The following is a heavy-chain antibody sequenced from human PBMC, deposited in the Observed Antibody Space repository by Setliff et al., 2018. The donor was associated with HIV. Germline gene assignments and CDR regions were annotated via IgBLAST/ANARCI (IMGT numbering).Heavy chain of an antibody. J-gene: IGHJ4*02. D-gene: IGHD6-19*01. CDR1: GASFVGDNH. CDR2: FMYTDIHYVNYLN. CDR3: ARARSDWYNVRPYYFDL. Sequence: SETLSLTCAVSGASFVGDNHWSWIRQTPERGLEWIAYFMYTDIHYVNYLNYRNPSLASRLSISVDKSKNQFSLTLSSMTAADTAVYYCARARSDWYNVRPYYFDLWGQGTPVTVTS. V-gene: IGHV4-30-4*01.